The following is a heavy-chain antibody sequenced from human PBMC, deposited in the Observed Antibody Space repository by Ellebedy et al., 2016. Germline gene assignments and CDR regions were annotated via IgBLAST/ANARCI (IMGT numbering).Heavy chain of an antibody. CDR2: IYYSGST. Sequence: SETLSLTXTVSGGSISSYYWSWIRQPPGKGLEWIGYIYYSGSTNYNPSLKSRVTISVDTSKNQFSLKLSSVTAADTAVYYCARGEPPQEYQLLDPTIDDWGQGTLVTVSS. CDR3: ARGEPPQEYQLLDPTIDD. CDR1: GGSISSYY. V-gene: IGHV4-59*01. J-gene: IGHJ4*02. D-gene: IGHD2-2*02.